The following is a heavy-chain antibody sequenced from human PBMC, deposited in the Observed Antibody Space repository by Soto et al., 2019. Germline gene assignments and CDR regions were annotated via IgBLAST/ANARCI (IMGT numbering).Heavy chain of an antibody. J-gene: IGHJ5*02. D-gene: IGHD5-18*01. V-gene: IGHV4-34*01. CDR1: GGSFSGYY. Sequence: SETLSLTCAVYGGSFSGYYWSWIRQPPWKGLEWIGEINHSGSTNYNPSLKSRVTISVDTSKNQFSLKLSSVTAADTAVYYCARGRDTAMVTSVNWFDPWGQGTLVTVYS. CDR3: ARGRDTAMVTSVNWFDP. CDR2: INHSGST.